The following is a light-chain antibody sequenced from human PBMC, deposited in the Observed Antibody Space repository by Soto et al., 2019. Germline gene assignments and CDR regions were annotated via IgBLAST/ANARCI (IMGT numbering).Light chain of an antibody. CDR2: DAS. CDR1: QSVRNVY. V-gene: IGKV3-20*01. CDR3: QQSGSSPST. J-gene: IGKJ2*01. Sequence: EIVLTQSPGTLSLSPGERATLSCRASQSVRNVYLAWYQQKPGQAPRLLIYDASNRATGIPDRFSGSGSGTDFTLTINRLEPEDFAVYYWQQSGSSPSTFGQGNKLEIK.